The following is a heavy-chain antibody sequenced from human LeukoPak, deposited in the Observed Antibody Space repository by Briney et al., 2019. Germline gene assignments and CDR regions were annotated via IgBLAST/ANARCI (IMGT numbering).Heavy chain of an antibody. CDR3: VDFTERENYHYTANL. Sequence: GGSLRLSCAASGFTFSSYWMHWVRQAPGKGLVWVSRINSDGSSTNYADSVKGRFTISRDNAKNTLYLQMNSLRAEDTAVYYCVDFTERENYHYTANLWGQGTLVIVSS. V-gene: IGHV3-74*01. CDR1: GFTFSSYW. J-gene: IGHJ4*02. CDR2: INSDGSST. D-gene: IGHD3-16*02.